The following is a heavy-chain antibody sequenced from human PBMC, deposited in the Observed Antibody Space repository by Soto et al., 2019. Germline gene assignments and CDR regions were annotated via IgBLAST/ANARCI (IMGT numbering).Heavy chain of an antibody. CDR1: GGTFSSYT. J-gene: IGHJ6*03. CDR2: IIPILGIA. D-gene: IGHD2-2*01. Sequence: QVQLVQSGAEVKKPGSSVKVSCKASGGTFSSYTISWVRQAPGQVLEWMGRIIPILGIANYAQKFQGRVTITADKSTSTAYMELSSLRSEYTAVYYCASVYCSSTSCYDDDYYYYYMDVWGKGTTVTVSS. CDR3: ASVYCSSTSCYDDDYYYYYMDV. V-gene: IGHV1-69*02.